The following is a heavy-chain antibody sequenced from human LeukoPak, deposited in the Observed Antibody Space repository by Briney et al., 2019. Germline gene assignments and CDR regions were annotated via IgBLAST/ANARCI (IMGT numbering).Heavy chain of an antibody. D-gene: IGHD3-10*01. CDR1: GFTFSTYN. CDR2: ISRSSSYI. V-gene: IGHV3-21*01. CDR3: ASGIYYASVHTWSPV. Sequence: KSGGSLRLSCAASGFTFSTYNMNWVRQAPGKGLEWVSSISRSSSYIYYVDSVKGRFTISRDDAKNSLYLQMNSLRADDTAVYYCASGIYYASVHTWSPVWGQGTLVTVSS. J-gene: IGHJ4*02.